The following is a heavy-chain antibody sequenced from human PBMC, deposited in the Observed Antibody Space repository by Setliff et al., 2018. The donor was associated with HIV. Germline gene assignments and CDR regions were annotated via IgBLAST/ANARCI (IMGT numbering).Heavy chain of an antibody. D-gene: IGHD3-16*01. CDR1: GYTFTSYG. CDR3: ARDPTFSGWFDP. Sequence: ASVKVSCKASGYTFTSYGISWVRQAPGQGLEWMGWISGYNGNTNYAQKPQGRVTMTTDTSTSTAYMELRSLRSDDTAVYYCARDPTFSGWFDPWGQGTLVTVSS. J-gene: IGHJ5*02. CDR2: ISGYNGNT. V-gene: IGHV1-18*01.